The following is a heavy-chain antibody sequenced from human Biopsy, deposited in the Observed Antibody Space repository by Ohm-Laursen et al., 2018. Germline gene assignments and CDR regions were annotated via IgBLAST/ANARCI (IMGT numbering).Heavy chain of an antibody. CDR3: ARHAPSYSGSYWRYFDL. Sequence: SDTLSLTCTVSGGSISSYYWSWIRQPPGKGLEWIGYIYYTGSTNYNPSLKSRVTISVDPSMNPLSLRLTSVTAADTAVYYCARHAPSYSGSYWRYFDLWGRGTLVTVSS. V-gene: IGHV4-59*08. D-gene: IGHD1-26*01. CDR1: GGSISSYY. CDR2: IYYTGST. J-gene: IGHJ2*01.